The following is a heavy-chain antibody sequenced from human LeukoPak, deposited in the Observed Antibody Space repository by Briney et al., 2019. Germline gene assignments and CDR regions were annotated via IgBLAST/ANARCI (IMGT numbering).Heavy chain of an antibody. CDR1: GFTFSSYA. Sequence: PGGSLRLSCAASGFTFSSYAMSWVRQAPGKGLEWVSAISGSGGSTYYADSVKGRFTISRDNSKNTLYLQMNSLRAEDTAVYYCAKTSPYGYKFGDSADYWGQGTLVTVSS. V-gene: IGHV3-23*01. D-gene: IGHD5-18*01. J-gene: IGHJ4*02. CDR3: AKTSPYGYKFGDSADY. CDR2: ISGSGGST.